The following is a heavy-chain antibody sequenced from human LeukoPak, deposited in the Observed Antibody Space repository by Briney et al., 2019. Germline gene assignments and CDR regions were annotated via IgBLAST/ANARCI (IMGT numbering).Heavy chain of an antibody. V-gene: IGHV3-23*01. D-gene: IGHD6-19*01. Sequence: GGSLRLSCAASGFIFSSSDLSWVRQAPGKGLEWVSVIGGSGSETHYADSVKGRFTISRDKSKNTVHLQMNSLRVDDTGVYYCAKDGYTSGWFFWGQGTEVTVSS. CDR3: AKDGYTSGWFF. CDR2: IGGSGSET. CDR1: GFIFSSSD. J-gene: IGHJ4*02.